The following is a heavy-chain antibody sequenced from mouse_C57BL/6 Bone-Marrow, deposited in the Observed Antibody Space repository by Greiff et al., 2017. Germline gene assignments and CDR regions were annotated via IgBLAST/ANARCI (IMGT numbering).Heavy chain of an antibody. V-gene: IGHV1-64*01. D-gene: IGHD4-1*01. CDR3: ARRGANSYWYFDV. Sequence: QVQLQQPGAELVKPGASVKLSCKASGYTITSYWMHWVKQRPGQGLEWIGMIHPNSGSTNSNEKFKSKATLTVDKSSSTAYMQLSSLTSEDSAVYCCARRGANSYWYFDVWGTGTTVTVSS. CDR1: GYTITSYW. CDR2: IHPNSGST. J-gene: IGHJ1*03.